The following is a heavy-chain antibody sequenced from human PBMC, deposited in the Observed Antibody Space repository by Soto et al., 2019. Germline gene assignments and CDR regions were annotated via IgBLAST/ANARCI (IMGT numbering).Heavy chain of an antibody. J-gene: IGHJ5*02. CDR3: ARHQSHSSSYVDP. V-gene: IGHV4-39*01. D-gene: IGHD6-13*01. Sequence: PSETMSLTCTVAGGSISSSSYCWGWIRQPPGKGLEWIGSIYYSGSTYYNPSLKSRVTISVDTSKNQFSLKLSSVTAADTAVYYCARHQSHSSSYVDPWGQGTLVTVSS. CDR1: GGSISSSSYC. CDR2: IYYSGST.